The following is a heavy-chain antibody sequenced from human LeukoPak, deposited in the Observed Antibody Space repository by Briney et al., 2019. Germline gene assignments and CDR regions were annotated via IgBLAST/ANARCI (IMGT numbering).Heavy chain of an antibody. V-gene: IGHV1-46*01. D-gene: IGHD3-10*01. CDR2: INPSGGST. CDR1: GYTFTSYY. J-gene: IGHJ5*02. Sequence: ASVKVSCKASGYTFTSYYMHWVRQAPGQGLEWMGIINPSGGSTSYAQKFQGRVTTTRDTSTSTVYMELSSLRSEDTAVYYCARGPRGSGSRRFNWFDPWGQGTLVTVSS. CDR3: ARGPRGSGSRRFNWFDP.